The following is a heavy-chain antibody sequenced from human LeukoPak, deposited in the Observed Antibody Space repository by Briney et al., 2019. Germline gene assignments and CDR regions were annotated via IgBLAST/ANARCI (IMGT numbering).Heavy chain of an antibody. D-gene: IGHD4-17*01. CDR2: INTYGTST. CDR1: GFTFSSYW. V-gene: IGHV3-74*03. J-gene: IGHJ5*02. Sequence: PGGSLSLSCAASGFTFSSYWLHWVRQVPGKGLLWVARINTYGTSTTYGDSVEGRFTISRDNAKNTLYLEMNSLRDDDTAVYYCARGSTTVTTKDWFDTRGQGTQVTVSS. CDR3: ARGSTTVTTKDWFDT.